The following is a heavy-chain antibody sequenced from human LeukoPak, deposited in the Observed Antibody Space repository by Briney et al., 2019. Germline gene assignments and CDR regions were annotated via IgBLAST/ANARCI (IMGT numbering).Heavy chain of an antibody. CDR3: ASSSCHAFDI. D-gene: IGHD6-13*01. CDR1: GGSFSGYY. J-gene: IGHJ3*02. V-gene: IGHV4-34*01. CDR2: INHSGST. Sequence: SETLSLTCAVYGGSFSGYYWSWIRQPPGKGLEWIGEINHSGSTNYNPSLKSRVTISVDTSKNQFSLKLSSVTAADTAVYYCASSSCHAFDIWGQGTTVTVSS.